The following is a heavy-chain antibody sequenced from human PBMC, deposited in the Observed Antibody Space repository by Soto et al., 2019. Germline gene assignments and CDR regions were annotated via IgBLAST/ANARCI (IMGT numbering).Heavy chain of an antibody. D-gene: IGHD3-10*01. CDR2: SVANSGNT. CDR1: GYPFSTYG. Sequence: QVQLVQSGAEVTKPGASVKVSCKTSGYPFSTYGLSWVRQAPGQGLEWMGWSVANSGNTIYAQKFQGRVTMYTDRTQNPAHLELPRPTSDHSAPYFCARVAGNGSGNRIFDHLGQGNLVTVS. V-gene: IGHV1-18*01. CDR3: ARVAGNGSGNRIFDH. J-gene: IGHJ4*02.